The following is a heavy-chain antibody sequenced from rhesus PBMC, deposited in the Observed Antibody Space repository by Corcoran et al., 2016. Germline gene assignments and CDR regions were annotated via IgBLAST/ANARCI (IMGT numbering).Heavy chain of an antibody. CDR1: GFTVSSDW. J-gene: IGHJ6*01. CDR3: AKLSVYYGLDS. Sequence: EVQLAESGGGWGQPGGSLRLSCAASGFTVSSDWVYWVRQGPGKGLEWVSRISSDGSSTSYADSVKGRFTISRENAKNSLYLQMNSLRAEDTAVYYCAKLSVYYGLDSWGQGVVVTVSS. CDR2: ISSDGSST. V-gene: IGHV3-119*01.